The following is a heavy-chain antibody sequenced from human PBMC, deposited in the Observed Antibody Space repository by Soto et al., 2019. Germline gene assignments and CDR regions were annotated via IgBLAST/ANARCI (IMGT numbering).Heavy chain of an antibody. CDR2: ISYDGSNK. V-gene: IGHV3-30*18. CDR1: GFTFSSYG. CDR3: AKGPTGAEYFQH. Sequence: GGSLILSCAASGFTFSSYGMHWVRQAPGKGLEWVAVISYDGSNKYYADSVKGRFTISRDNSKNTLYLQMNSLRAEDTAVYYCAKGPTGAEYFQHWGQGTLVTVSS. J-gene: IGHJ1*01.